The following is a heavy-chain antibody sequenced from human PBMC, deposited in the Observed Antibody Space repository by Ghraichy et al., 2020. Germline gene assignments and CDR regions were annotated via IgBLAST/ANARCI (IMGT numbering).Heavy chain of an antibody. D-gene: IGHD6-13*01. J-gene: IGHJ4*02. Sequence: SQTLSLTCAVYNGPFESYYWSWIRRPPGKGLEWIGEINHSGSTNYNPSLKSRIIISVDPLKNQFSLKLPSVTAADTAIYYCARGRKSSQQLVPLPFDYWGQGVLVTVFS. V-gene: IGHV4-34*01. CDR3: ARGRKSSQQLVPLPFDY. CDR2: INHSGST. CDR1: NGPFESYY.